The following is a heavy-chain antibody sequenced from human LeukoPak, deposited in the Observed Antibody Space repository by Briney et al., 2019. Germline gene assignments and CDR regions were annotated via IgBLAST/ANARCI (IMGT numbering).Heavy chain of an antibody. CDR3: ARDLENWNGYYYYYMDV. D-gene: IGHD1-1*01. CDR2: IRYDGSNK. V-gene: IGHV3-30*02. J-gene: IGHJ6*03. Sequence: GGSLRLSCAASGFTFSTYGMHWVRQAPGKGLEWVAFIRYDGSNKYYADSVKGRFTISRDNSKNMLYLQMNSLRADDTAVYYCARDLENWNGYYYYYMDVWGKGTTVTVSS. CDR1: GFTFSTYG.